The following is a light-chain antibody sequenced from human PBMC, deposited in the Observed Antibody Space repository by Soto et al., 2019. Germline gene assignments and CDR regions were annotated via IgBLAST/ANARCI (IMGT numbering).Light chain of an antibody. Sequence: DIQMTQSPSSLSASVGDRVTITCRASQTVSTYLNWFQHKPGKAPKLLIYAASSLQSGVPSRFSGSGSGTDFTLTISSLQPDDFATYYCQHTYTTPFTFGQGISLEIK. CDR3: QHTYTTPFT. CDR1: QTVSTY. V-gene: IGKV1-39*01. J-gene: IGKJ2*01. CDR2: AAS.